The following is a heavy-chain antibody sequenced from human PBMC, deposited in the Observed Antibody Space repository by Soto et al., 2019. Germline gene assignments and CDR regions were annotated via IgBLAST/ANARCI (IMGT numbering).Heavy chain of an antibody. J-gene: IGHJ4*02. V-gene: IGHV3-23*01. CDR3: AKGGGDYGSGSYPFWY. D-gene: IGHD3-10*01. CDR1: GFTFSSYA. CDR2: ISSSGGST. Sequence: EVQLLESGGGLVQPGGSLRLSCAASGFTFSSYALSWVRQAPGKGLEWVSGISSSGGSTYYADSVKGRFTISRDNFKNTLYLQMNSLSAGDTAVYYCAKGGGDYGSGSYPFWYWGQGTLVTVSS.